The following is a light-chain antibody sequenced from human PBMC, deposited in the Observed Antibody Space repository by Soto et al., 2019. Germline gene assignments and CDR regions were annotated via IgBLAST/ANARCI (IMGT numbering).Light chain of an antibody. CDR2: GAS. V-gene: IGKV3-20*01. Sequence: EIVLTQSPGTLSLSPGERDTLSCRASQSVSRSYLAWYQQKPGQAPRLLIYGASSRATGIPDRFSGSGSGTDFTLTISRLEPEDFAVYYCQQYGSSPPTFGQGTKVEIK. CDR1: QSVSRSY. J-gene: IGKJ1*01. CDR3: QQYGSSPPT.